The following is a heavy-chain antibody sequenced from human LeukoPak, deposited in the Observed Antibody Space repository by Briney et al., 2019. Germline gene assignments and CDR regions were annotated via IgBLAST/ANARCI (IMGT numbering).Heavy chain of an antibody. CDR2: INHSEST. D-gene: IGHD2-15*01. J-gene: IGHJ4*02. CDR1: GGSFSGYY. Sequence: SETLSLTXAVYGGSFSGYYWSWIRKPPGTGLEWIGEINHSESTNYNPSLNSRITISVDTSKNQFSLKLSSVPAADTAVYYCARGSLRLGYGGYYFDYWGQGTLVTVSS. V-gene: IGHV4-34*01. CDR3: ARGSLRLGYGGYYFDY.